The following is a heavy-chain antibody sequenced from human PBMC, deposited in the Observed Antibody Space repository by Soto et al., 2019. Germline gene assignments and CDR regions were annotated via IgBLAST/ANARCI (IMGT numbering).Heavy chain of an antibody. J-gene: IGHJ4*02. CDR2: INAGNGNT. Sequence: ASVKVSCKASGYTFTGYAMHWVRQAPGQRLEWMGWINAGNGNTKYSQKFQGRVTITRDTSASTAYMELSSLRSEDTAVYYCARAVAVATDFVYWGQGTRVTVSS. CDR3: ARAVAVATDFVY. CDR1: GYTFTGYA. D-gene: IGHD5-12*01. V-gene: IGHV1-3*01.